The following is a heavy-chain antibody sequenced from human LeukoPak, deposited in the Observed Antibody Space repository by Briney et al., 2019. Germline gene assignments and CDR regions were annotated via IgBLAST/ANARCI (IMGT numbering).Heavy chain of an antibody. V-gene: IGHV4-59*01. D-gene: IGHD5-18*01. CDR2: IYYSGST. J-gene: IGHJ4*02. Sequence: SETLSLTCAVSGGSISSYYWSWIRQPPGKGLEWIGYIYYSGSTNYNPSLKSRVTISIDTSKNQFSLRLSSVTAADTAVYYCARGAAGYSYGWGQGTLVTVSS. CDR3: ARGAAGYSYG. CDR1: GGSISSYY.